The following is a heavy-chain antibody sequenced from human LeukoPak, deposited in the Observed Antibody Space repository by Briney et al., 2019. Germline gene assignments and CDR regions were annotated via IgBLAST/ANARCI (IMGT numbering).Heavy chain of an antibody. CDR2: ISWNSGSI. CDR1: GFTFDDYA. Sequence: PGGSLRLSCAASGFTFDDYAMHWVRQAPGKGLEWVSGISWNSGSIGYADSVKGRFTISRDNSKNTLYLQMNSLRAEDTAVYYCAKDTKYDFWSGPNWFDPWGQGTLVTVSS. V-gene: IGHV3-9*01. D-gene: IGHD3-3*01. CDR3: AKDTKYDFWSGPNWFDP. J-gene: IGHJ5*02.